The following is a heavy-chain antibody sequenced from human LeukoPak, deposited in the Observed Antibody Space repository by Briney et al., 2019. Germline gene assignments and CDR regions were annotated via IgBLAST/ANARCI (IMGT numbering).Heavy chain of an antibody. J-gene: IGHJ4*02. V-gene: IGHV1-69*06. CDR1: GDTFSSYA. D-gene: IGHD3-10*01. CDR3: ARGGITMVRGVITPYYFDS. CDR2: IIPIFGTA. Sequence: ASVKVSCKASGDTFSSYAISWVRQVPGQGLEWMGGIIPIFGTANYAQKFQGRVTITADKSTSTAYMELSSLRSEDTAVYYCARGGITMVRGVITPYYFDSWGQGTLVTVSS.